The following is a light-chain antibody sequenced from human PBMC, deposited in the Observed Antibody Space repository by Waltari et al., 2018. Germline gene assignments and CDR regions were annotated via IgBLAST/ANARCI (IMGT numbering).Light chain of an antibody. V-gene: IGLV2-23*02. CDR2: EVN. CDR1: WSNIGNSDF. Sequence: QSALTQPAPGSGSPGRAITISCPGTWSNIGNSDFVSWYQQRHGQTPNLLIDEVNERPSGVSDRFSGSKSGNTASLTISGLQSEDEADYYCSSYAGTNLVVFGGGTKLTVL. CDR3: SSYAGTNLVV. J-gene: IGLJ2*01.